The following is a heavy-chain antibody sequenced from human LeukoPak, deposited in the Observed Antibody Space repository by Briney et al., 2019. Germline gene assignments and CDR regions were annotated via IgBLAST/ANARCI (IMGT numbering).Heavy chain of an antibody. V-gene: IGHV3-23*01. Sequence: GGSLRLSCAASGVTLSSYAMSWARQAPGKGLEWVSGISSSGSGGNTYYADSVKGRFTISRDNSKNTLYLQMNSLKTEDTAVYYCTTRSGWYLTNIDYWGQGTLVTVSS. CDR1: GVTLSSYA. CDR3: TTRSGWYLTNIDY. CDR2: ISSSGSGGNT. D-gene: IGHD6-19*01. J-gene: IGHJ4*02.